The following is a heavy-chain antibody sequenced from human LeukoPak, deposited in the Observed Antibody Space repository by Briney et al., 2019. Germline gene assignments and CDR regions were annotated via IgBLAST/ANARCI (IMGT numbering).Heavy chain of an antibody. CDR2: IYYSGST. CDR3: ARDVRVLKAGDYAYYYYGMDV. D-gene: IGHD4-17*01. CDR1: GGSISSGGYY. Sequence: SETLSLTCTVSGGSISSGGYYWSWIRQHPGKGLEWIGYIYYSGSTYYNPSFKSRVTISVDTSKNQFSLKLSSVTAADTAVYYCARDVRVLKAGDYAYYYYGMDVWGQGTTVTVSS. V-gene: IGHV4-31*03. J-gene: IGHJ6*02.